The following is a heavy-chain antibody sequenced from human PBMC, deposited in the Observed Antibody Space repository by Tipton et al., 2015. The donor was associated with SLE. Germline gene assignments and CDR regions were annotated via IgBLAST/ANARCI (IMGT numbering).Heavy chain of an antibody. CDR1: GGSISSYY. CDR2: IYYSGST. Sequence: TLSLTCPVSGGSISSYYWSWIRQPPGKGLEWIGYIYYSGSTNYNPSLKSRVTISVDTSKNQFSLKLSSVTAADSAVYYCARWAGPTVNFGYWGLGTLVTLSS. D-gene: IGHD4-11*01. CDR3: ARWAGPTVNFGY. V-gene: IGHV4-59*01. J-gene: IGHJ4*02.